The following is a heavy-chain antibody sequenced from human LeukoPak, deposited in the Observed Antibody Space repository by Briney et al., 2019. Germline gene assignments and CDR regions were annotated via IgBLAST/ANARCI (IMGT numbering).Heavy chain of an antibody. V-gene: IGHV4-39*07. D-gene: IGHD6-13*01. CDR1: GGSISINNYY. Sequence: PSETLSLTCTVSGGSISINNYYWAWIRQPPGKGLEWIGSIHYSGSTNYNPSLKSRVTISVDTSKNQFSLKLSSVTAADTAVYYCARGVIAAGGNDFDYWGQGTLVTVSS. J-gene: IGHJ4*02. CDR3: ARGVIAAGGNDFDY. CDR2: IHYSGST.